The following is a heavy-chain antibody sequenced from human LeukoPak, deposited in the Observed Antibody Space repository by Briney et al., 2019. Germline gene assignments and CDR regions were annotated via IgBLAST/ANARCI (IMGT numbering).Heavy chain of an antibody. CDR3: ARMVNYYGPREFDY. CDR2: IYYSGST. Sequence: SQTLSLTCTVSGGSIRSGGYYWSWIRQYPGKGLEWIGYIYYSGSTYYNPSLKSRVTISVDTSKNQFSLKLSSVTAADTAVYYCARMVNYYGPREFDYWGQGTLVTVSS. CDR1: GGSIRSGGYY. V-gene: IGHV4-31*03. D-gene: IGHD3-10*01. J-gene: IGHJ4*02.